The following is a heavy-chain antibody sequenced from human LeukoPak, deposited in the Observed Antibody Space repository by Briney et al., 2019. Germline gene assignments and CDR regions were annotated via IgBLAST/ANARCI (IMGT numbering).Heavy chain of an antibody. Sequence: GGSLRLSCAASGFTFSGYWMSWVRQAPGKGLEWVANIKQDGSEKYYVDSVKGRFTISRDNAKNSLYLQMNSLRAEDTAVYYCAREGYDSSGYYPTDYWGQGTLVTVSS. V-gene: IGHV3-7*01. CDR1: GFTFSGYW. J-gene: IGHJ4*02. D-gene: IGHD3-22*01. CDR2: IKQDGSEK. CDR3: AREGYDSSGYYPTDY.